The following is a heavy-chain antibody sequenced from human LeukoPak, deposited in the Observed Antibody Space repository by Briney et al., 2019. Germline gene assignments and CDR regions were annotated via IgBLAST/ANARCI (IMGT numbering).Heavy chain of an antibody. CDR3: ARDEQTTDYDILGYAFDI. Sequence: GGSLRLSCAASGFTFSGSALHWVRQASGKGLEWVGRIRSTANGYATAYAASVKGRFTISRDDSKNTAYLQMNSLRAEDTAVYYCARDEQTTDYDILGYAFDIWGQGTMVTVSS. CDR2: IRSTANGYAT. J-gene: IGHJ3*02. V-gene: IGHV3-73*01. CDR1: GFTFSGSA. D-gene: IGHD3-9*01.